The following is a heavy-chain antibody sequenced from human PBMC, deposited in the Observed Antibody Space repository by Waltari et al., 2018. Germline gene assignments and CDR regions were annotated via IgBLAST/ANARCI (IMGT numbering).Heavy chain of an antibody. D-gene: IGHD3-3*01. CDR1: RYTFPSYY. V-gene: IGHV1-8*03. Sequence: VQLVQSGAEVKKPAASVTVSCKASRYTFPSYYINCVRPAPGQGLEWMGWMNPNSGNTGYAQKFQGRVTITRNTSISTAYMELSSLRSEDTAVYYCARGVDFWSARWTFDPWGQGTLVTVSS. CDR3: ARGVDFWSARWTFDP. J-gene: IGHJ5*02. CDR2: MNPNSGNT.